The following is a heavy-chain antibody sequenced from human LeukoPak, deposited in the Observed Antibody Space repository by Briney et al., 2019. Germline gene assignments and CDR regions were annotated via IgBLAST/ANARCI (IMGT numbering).Heavy chain of an antibody. J-gene: IGHJ4*02. D-gene: IGHD3-22*01. CDR1: GFTFSSYS. CDR2: ISGSGGST. V-gene: IGHV3-23*01. Sequence: HPGGSLRLSCAASGFTFSSYSMSWVRQAPGKGLEWVSAISGSGGSTYYADSVKGRFTISRDNSKNTLHLQMNSLRAEDTAVYYCAEDIHYYDSSGYYYVPYYFDYWGQGTLVTVSS. CDR3: AEDIHYYDSSGYYYVPYYFDY.